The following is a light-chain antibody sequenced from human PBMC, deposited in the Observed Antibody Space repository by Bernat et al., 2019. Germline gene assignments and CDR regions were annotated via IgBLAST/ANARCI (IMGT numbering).Light chain of an antibody. CDR3: QRRSNWPLT. V-gene: IGKV3-11*01. CDR2: DAS. J-gene: IGKJ4*01. CDR1: QIVSSY. Sequence: EIVLTQSPATLSLSPGERATLSCRASQIVSSYLAWYQQKPGQAPRLLIYDASNRATGIPARFSGSGSGTDFTLTISSLEPEDFAVYYCQRRSNWPLTFGGGTKVEIK.